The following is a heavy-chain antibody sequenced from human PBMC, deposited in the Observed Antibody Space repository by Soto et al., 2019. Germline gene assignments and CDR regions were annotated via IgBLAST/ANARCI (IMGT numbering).Heavy chain of an antibody. CDR2: INPSGGST. Sequence: QVHLVQSGAEVKQPMASVRLSCKASGYVFTDYYVHWVRQAPGQGLEWMGIINPSGGSTTYAQRFQGRVTMTRDTSTTTVYMELSSLASEDAAVYYCARETWRSAFDIRGQGTVVTVSS. J-gene: IGHJ3*02. CDR1: GYVFTDYY. V-gene: IGHV1-46*01. CDR3: ARETWRSAFDI. D-gene: IGHD3-3*01.